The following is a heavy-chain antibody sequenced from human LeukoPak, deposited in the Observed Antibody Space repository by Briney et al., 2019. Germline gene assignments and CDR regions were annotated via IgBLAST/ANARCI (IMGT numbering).Heavy chain of an antibody. Sequence: ASVKVSCKASGYTFTSYYMHWMRQAPGQGLEWMGWINPNSGGTNYAQKFQGRVTMTRDTSISKAYMELSRLRSDDTAVYYCARAAGSSSSEPTLIDYWGQGTLVTVSS. CDR3: ARAAGSSSSEPTLIDY. D-gene: IGHD6-6*01. V-gene: IGHV1-2*02. CDR2: INPNSGGT. CDR1: GYTFTSYY. J-gene: IGHJ4*02.